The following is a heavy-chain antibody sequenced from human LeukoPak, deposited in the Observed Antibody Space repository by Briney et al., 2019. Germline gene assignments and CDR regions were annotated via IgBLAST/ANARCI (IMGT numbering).Heavy chain of an antibody. J-gene: IGHJ6*02. Sequence: SETLSLTCAVYGVSFSGYYWSWIRQPPGKGLEWIGEINHSGSTNYNPSLKSRVTISVDTSKNQFSLKLSSVTAADTAVYYCARGPPSIAARPFHRNKYGMDVWGQGTTVTVSS. CDR2: INHSGST. D-gene: IGHD6-6*01. CDR1: GVSFSGYY. V-gene: IGHV4-34*01. CDR3: ARGPPSIAARPFHRNKYGMDV.